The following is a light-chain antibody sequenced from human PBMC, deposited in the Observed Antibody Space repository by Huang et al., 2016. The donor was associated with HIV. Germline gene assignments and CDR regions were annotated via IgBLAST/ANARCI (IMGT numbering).Light chain of an antibody. CDR2: DAS. CDR1: QRVSSN. V-gene: IGKV3-15*01. CDR3: QQYNNWPVT. J-gene: IGKJ1*01. Sequence: EIVMTQSPATLSVSPGDRATLSCRASQRVSSNFAWYQQKPGQAPSLLIYDASTRATGIPARFSGSGSGTEFSLTISSLQSEDFAIYYCQQYNNWPVTFGQGTKVDIK.